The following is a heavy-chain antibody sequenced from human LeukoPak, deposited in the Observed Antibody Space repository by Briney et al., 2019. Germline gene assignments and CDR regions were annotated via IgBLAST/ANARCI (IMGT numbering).Heavy chain of an antibody. CDR2: INAGNGNT. J-gene: IGHJ4*02. CDR1: GYTFTSYA. CDR3: ARFHGFYGGDY. D-gene: IGHD3-22*01. Sequence: ASVKVSCKASGYTFTSYAMHWVRQAPGQRLEWMGWINAGNGNTKYSQKFQGRVTITRDTSASTAYMELSSLRSEDTAVHYCARFHGFYGGDYWGQGTLVTVSS. V-gene: IGHV1-3*01.